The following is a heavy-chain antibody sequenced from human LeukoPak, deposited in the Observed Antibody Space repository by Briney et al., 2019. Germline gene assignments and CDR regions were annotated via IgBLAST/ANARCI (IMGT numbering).Heavy chain of an antibody. J-gene: IGHJ4*02. CDR1: AFNFSTYW. CDR2: MNQDGSEI. V-gene: IGHV3-7*01. CDR3: ARDRGYSTFDY. Sequence: GGSLRLSCTASAFNFSTYWMSWVRQAPGKGLEWVANMNQDGSEINYVDSVKGRFTISRDNAKNSLSLQMNSLIADDTAVYFCARDRGYSTFDYWGRGTLVTVSS. D-gene: IGHD3-22*01.